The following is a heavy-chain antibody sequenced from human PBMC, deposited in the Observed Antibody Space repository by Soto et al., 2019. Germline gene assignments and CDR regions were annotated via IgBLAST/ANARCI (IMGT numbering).Heavy chain of an antibody. D-gene: IGHD3-9*01. V-gene: IGHV4-59*01. CDR1: GGSISSYY. CDR2: IYYSGST. CDR3: ARVRDILTGYYTNPSMDV. J-gene: IGHJ6*02. Sequence: SETLSLTCTVSGGSISSYYWSWIRQPPGKGLEWIGYIYYSGSTNYNPSLKSRVTISVDTSKNHFSLKLSSVTAADTAVYYCARVRDILTGYYTNPSMDVWGQGTTVTVSS.